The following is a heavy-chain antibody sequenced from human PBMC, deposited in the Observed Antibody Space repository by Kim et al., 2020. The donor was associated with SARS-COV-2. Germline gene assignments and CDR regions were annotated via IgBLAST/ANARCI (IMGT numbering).Heavy chain of an antibody. D-gene: IGHD4-17*01. CDR3: ARMVTTWWFDP. V-gene: IGHV4-39*07. Sequence: SETLSLTCIVSGGSISSSSYYWGWIRQPPGKGLEWIGSIYYSGNTYYNPSLKSRVTISGDTSKNQFSLKLNSVTAADTAVYYCARMVTTWWFDPWGQGTLVTVSS. J-gene: IGHJ5*02. CDR2: IYYSGNT. CDR1: GGSISSSSYY.